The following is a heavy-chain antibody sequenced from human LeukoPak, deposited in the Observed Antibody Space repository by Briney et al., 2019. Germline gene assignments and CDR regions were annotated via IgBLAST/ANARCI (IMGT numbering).Heavy chain of an antibody. CDR1: GFTFSSYA. V-gene: IGHV3-64*01. J-gene: IGHJ4*02. CDR3: ARGTTGKTLDFDY. D-gene: IGHD1-1*01. CDR2: ISSNGGST. Sequence: GGSLRLSCAASGFTFSSYAMHWVRQAPGKGLEYVSAISSNGGSTYYANSVKGRFTISRDNSKNTLYLQMGSLRAEDMAVYYRARGTTGKTLDFDYWGQGTLVTVSS.